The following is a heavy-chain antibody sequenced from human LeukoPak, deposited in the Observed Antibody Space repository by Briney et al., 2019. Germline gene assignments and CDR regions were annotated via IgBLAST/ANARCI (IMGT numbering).Heavy chain of an antibody. D-gene: IGHD2-15*01. CDR3: ARASGGYPKYYFDY. V-gene: IGHV1-2*06. J-gene: IGHJ4*02. Sequence: GASVKVSCKASGYTFTGYYMHWVRQAPGQGLECIGRINPNNGGTNYAQKFQGRVTMTRDTSISTAYMELSRLRSDDTAVYYCARASGGYPKYYFDYWGQGTLVAVSS. CDR2: INPNNGGT. CDR1: GYTFTGYY.